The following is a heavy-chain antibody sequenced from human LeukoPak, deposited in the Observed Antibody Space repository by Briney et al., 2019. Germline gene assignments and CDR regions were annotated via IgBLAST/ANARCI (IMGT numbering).Heavy chain of an antibody. CDR2: ISASGGTT. V-gene: IGHV3-23*01. CDR1: GFTFSTYD. J-gene: IGHJ3*02. Sequence: GGSLRLSCSASGFTFSTYDMNWVRQAPGKGLEWVSAISASGGTTYYADSVKGRFTISRDNSKNTLYFQMNSLRAEDTAVYYCAKLLELQTGTFDIWGQGTMVSVSS. CDR3: AKLLELQTGTFDI. D-gene: IGHD3-3*01.